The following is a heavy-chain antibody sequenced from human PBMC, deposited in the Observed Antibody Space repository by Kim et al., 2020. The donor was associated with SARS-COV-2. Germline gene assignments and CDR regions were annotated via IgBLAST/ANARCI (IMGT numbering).Heavy chain of an antibody. CDR3: AGGREHTPYFDY. CDR2: VYTSGSP. D-gene: IGHD1-26*01. J-gene: IGHJ4*02. Sequence: SETLSLTCTVPGGYISSHYWCWVRQPAGKGLEWIGRVYTSGSPTYNPSLRARVTMSVYTSKNQFSLKLTSVTAADTAVYFCAGGREHTPYFDYWGQGVLVTVSS. V-gene: IGHV4-4*07. CDR1: GGYISSHY.